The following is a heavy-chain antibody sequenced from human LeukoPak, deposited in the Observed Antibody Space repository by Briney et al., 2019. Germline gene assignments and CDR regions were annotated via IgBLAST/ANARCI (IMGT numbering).Heavy chain of an antibody. CDR3: ARDVYGSTSYFDY. J-gene: IGHJ4*02. D-gene: IGHD3-10*01. CDR2: ISSSSSYI. Sequence: GGSLRLSCAASGFTFGSYSMNWVRQAPGKGLEWVSSISSSSSYIYYADSVKGRFTISRDNAKNSLYLQMNSLRAEDTAVYYCARDVYGSTSYFDYWGQGTLVTVSS. V-gene: IGHV3-21*01. CDR1: GFTFGSYS.